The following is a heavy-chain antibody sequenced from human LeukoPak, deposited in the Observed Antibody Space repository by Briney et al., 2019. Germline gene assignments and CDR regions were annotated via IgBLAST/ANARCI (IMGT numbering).Heavy chain of an antibody. V-gene: IGHV1-46*01. Sequence: GASLNVSCKASGYTFTNYYITWVRQAPGQGLEWMGIINPRGGSTNYAQKFQGRITMTRDTSTSTVYMELSRLRSDDTAVYYCARYIMVRGARQQDYYYYYYMDVWGKGTTVTVSS. D-gene: IGHD3-10*01. CDR2: INPRGGST. CDR3: ARYIMVRGARQQDYYYYYYMDV. J-gene: IGHJ6*03. CDR1: GYTFTNYY.